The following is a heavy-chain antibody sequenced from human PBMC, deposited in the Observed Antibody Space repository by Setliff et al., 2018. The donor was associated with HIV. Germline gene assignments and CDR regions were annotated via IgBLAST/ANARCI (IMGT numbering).Heavy chain of an antibody. D-gene: IGHD4-4*01. CDR2: IYYSGST. V-gene: IGHV4-30-4*08. Sequence: SETLSLTCTVSGASISRGNYYWTWIRQRPGKGLEWIAFIYYSGSTYYSPSLKSRLMISVDTSKDQFSLNMTSVTAADTAVYFCARVVYTYYYMDVWGKGTTVTVSS. CDR1: GASISRGNYY. CDR3: ARVVYTYYYMDV. J-gene: IGHJ6*03.